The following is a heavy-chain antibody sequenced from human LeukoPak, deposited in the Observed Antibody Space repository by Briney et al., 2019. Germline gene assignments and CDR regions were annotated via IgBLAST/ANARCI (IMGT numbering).Heavy chain of an antibody. Sequence: GESLKISCKGSGYSFTSYWIGWVRQTPGKGLEWMGIIYPGDSDTRYSPFIQGQVTISADKFISTAYLQWSSLKASDTAMYYCAREAAVTGGTGDAFDIWGQGTMVTVSS. CDR2: IYPGDSDT. V-gene: IGHV5-51*01. CDR3: AREAAVTGGTGDAFDI. J-gene: IGHJ3*02. CDR1: GYSFTSYW. D-gene: IGHD6-19*01.